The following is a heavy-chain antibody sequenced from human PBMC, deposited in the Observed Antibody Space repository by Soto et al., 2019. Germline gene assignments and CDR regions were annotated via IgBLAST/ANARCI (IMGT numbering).Heavy chain of an antibody. CDR2: IYHTGST. V-gene: IGHV4-30-2*01. D-gene: IGHD3-3*01. CDR3: ARRDDFWSGYSIDY. J-gene: IGHJ4*02. Sequence: SETLSLTCTVSGGSISSSGFSWSWIRQPPGKGLEWIGYIYHTGSTYYSPSLKSRLTMSVDTSKNQFSLKLTSVTAADTAVYYCARRDDFWSGYSIDYWGLGTLVTSPQ. CDR1: GGSISSSGFS.